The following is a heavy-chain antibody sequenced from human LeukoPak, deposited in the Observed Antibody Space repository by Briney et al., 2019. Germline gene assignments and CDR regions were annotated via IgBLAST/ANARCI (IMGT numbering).Heavy chain of an antibody. Sequence: SETLSPTCTVSGGSVSSGSYYWSWIRQPPGKGLEWIGYIYYSGSTNYNPSLKSRVTISVDTSKNQFSLKLSSVTAADTAVYYCARGPLDSGYTYFDYWGQGTLVSVAS. CDR2: IYYSGST. J-gene: IGHJ4*02. CDR1: GGSVSSGSYY. CDR3: ARGPLDSGYTYFDY. D-gene: IGHD5-12*01. V-gene: IGHV4-61*01.